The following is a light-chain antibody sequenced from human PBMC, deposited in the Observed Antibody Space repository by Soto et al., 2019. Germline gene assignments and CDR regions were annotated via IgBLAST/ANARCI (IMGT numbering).Light chain of an antibody. CDR1: QSVSSY. CDR3: QQRSNWPLT. V-gene: IGKV3-11*01. Sequence: EIVLTQSPATLSLSPGERATLSCRASQSVSSYLAGYQQKPGQAPRLLIYDASNRATGITARFSGSGSGTEFTLTSSSLEPEDFAGYYCQQRSNWPLTSGGGTKGEIK. J-gene: IGKJ4*01. CDR2: DAS.